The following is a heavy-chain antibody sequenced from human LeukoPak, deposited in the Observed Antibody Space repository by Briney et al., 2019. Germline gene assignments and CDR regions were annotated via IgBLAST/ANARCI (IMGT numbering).Heavy chain of an antibody. J-gene: IGHJ4*02. CDR1: GGSISSSGYF. Sequence: SETLSLTCTVSGGSISSSGYFWGWIRQPPGKGLEWIGTIYYNGSTYYNPSLKSRITISVDTSRNQFSLKLSSVTAADTAMFYCARQVAHSSGWSLDYWGQGTLVTVSS. D-gene: IGHD6-19*01. CDR3: ARQVAHSSGWSLDY. CDR2: IYYNGST. V-gene: IGHV4-39*01.